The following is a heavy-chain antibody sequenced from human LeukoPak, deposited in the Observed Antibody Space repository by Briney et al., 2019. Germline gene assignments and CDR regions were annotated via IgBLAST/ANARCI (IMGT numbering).Heavy chain of an antibody. CDR2: MNPNSGNI. D-gene: IGHD3-10*01. CDR1: GYTFTSYD. J-gene: IGHJ4*02. V-gene: IGHV1-8*01. Sequence: ASVKVSCKASGYTFTSYDINWVRQATGQGLEWMGWMNPNSGNIGYAQKFQGRVTMTRNTSISTAYMELSSLRSKDTAVYYCARGKKTMVRGVLYYFDYWGQGTLVTVSS. CDR3: ARGKKTMVRGVLYYFDY.